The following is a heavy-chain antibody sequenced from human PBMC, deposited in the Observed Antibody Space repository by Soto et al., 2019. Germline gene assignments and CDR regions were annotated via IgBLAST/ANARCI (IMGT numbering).Heavy chain of an antibody. V-gene: IGHV2-26*01. CDR2: IFSDAER. D-gene: IGHD3-10*01. CDR3: VRMNAESYSSYYAMDV. CDR1: GFSLTTGRMG. J-gene: IGHJ6*02. Sequence: SGPTLVNPTETLTLTCNVSGFSLTTGRMGVSWIRQPPGKALEWLAHIFSDAERSYSRSLQGRLTVSKVGSGSHVVLTMTNMDPVDTGTYFCVRMNAESYSSYYAMDVWGHGTTVTVSS.